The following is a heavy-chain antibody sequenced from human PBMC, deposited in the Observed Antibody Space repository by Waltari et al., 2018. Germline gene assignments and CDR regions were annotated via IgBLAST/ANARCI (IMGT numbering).Heavy chain of an antibody. D-gene: IGHD6-13*01. Sequence: EVQLVESGGGLVQPGRSLRLSCAASGFTFDDYAMHWVRPAPGKGLEWVSGISWNSGSIGYADSVKGRFTISRDNAKNSLYLQMNSLRAEDTALYYCAKEGFSSSWYEFDYWGQGTLVTVSS. CDR1: GFTFDDYA. CDR2: ISWNSGSI. J-gene: IGHJ4*02. V-gene: IGHV3-9*01. CDR3: AKEGFSSSWYEFDY.